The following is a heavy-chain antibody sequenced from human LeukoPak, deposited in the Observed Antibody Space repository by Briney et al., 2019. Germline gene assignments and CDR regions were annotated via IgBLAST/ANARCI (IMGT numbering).Heavy chain of an antibody. CDR1: GGSISSSSYY. V-gene: IGHV4-39*07. D-gene: IGHD2-8*01. Sequence: SETLSLTCTVSGGSISSSSYYWGWIRQPPGKGLEWIGSIYYSGSTYYNPSLKSRVTISVDTSKNQFSLKLSSVTAADTAVYYCARDVRTYYMDVWGKGTTVTVSS. J-gene: IGHJ6*03. CDR3: ARDVRTYYMDV. CDR2: IYYSGST.